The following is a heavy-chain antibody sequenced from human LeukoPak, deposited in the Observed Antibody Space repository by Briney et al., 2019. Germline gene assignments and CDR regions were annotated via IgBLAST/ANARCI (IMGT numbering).Heavy chain of an antibody. Sequence: GGSLRLSCAASGFTFSSYAMSWVRQAPGKGLEWVSSIRGSGGSTYYADSVKGRFTISRDNSKNTLYLQMNSLRGEDTAVYYCAKESSGWYADNWFDPWGQGTLVTVSS. J-gene: IGHJ5*02. CDR2: IRGSGGST. CDR1: GFTFSSYA. V-gene: IGHV3-23*01. D-gene: IGHD6-19*01. CDR3: AKESSGWYADNWFDP.